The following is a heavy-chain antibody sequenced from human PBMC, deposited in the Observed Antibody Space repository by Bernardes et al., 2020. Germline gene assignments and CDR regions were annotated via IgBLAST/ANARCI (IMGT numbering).Heavy chain of an antibody. CDR2: ISSSSSTI. D-gene: IGHD1-1*01. CDR3: ARDGWNDVTIDY. V-gene: IGHV3-48*02. Sequence: SPRLSCAASGFIFSRSNMNWVRQAPGKGLEWVSYISSSSSTIYYADSVKGRFTISRDNAKNSLYLQMNSLRDEDTAVYYCARDGWNDVTIDYWGQGTLVTVSS. CDR1: GFIFSRSN. J-gene: IGHJ4*02.